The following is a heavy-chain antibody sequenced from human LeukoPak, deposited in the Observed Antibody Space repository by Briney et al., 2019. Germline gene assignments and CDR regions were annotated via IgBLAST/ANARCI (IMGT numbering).Heavy chain of an antibody. J-gene: IGHJ4*02. D-gene: IGHD2-21*01. CDR2: VYYTGST. Sequence: SETLSLTCNVTGGSISSSHNWGWIRQSPGKGLEWIGSVYYTGSTHYNPSLKSRVSISADTSKNLFSLNLSSVTVADTAVYFCARRDMAVLGAVIFDYWGQGSLVTVSS. CDR1: GGSISSSHN. CDR3: ARRDMAVLGAVIFDY. V-gene: IGHV4-39*01.